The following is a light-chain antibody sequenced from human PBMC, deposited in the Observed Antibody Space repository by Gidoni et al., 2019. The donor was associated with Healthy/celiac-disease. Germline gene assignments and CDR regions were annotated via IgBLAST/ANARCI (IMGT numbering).Light chain of an antibody. CDR1: QGISSY. CDR2: AAP. J-gene: IGKJ1*01. Sequence: AIRITQSPSSLSASTGDRVTITCRASQGISSYLAWYQQKLGKAPKLLIYAAPTLQSGVPSRFSGSGSGTDVTLTISCLQSEDFATYYCQQYYSYPQTVGQGTKVEIK. CDR3: QQYYSYPQT. V-gene: IGKV1-8*01.